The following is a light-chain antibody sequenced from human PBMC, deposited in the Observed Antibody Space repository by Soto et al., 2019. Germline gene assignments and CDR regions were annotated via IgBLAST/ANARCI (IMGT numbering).Light chain of an antibody. V-gene: IGKV4-1*01. CDR1: QSVLYSSNNKNY. J-gene: IGKJ1*01. CDR2: WAS. Sequence: DIVMTQSPDSLAVSLGERATINCKSSQSVLYSSNNKNYLAWYQQKPGPRPKLLIYWASTRESGVPDRFSGSGSGAYFTLTLGSLQAEDVAVYYCQQYYSTPRTFGQGTKVEIK. CDR3: QQYYSTPRT.